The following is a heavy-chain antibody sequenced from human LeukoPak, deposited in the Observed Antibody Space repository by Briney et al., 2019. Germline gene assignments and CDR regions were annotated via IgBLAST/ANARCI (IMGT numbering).Heavy chain of an antibody. J-gene: IGHJ4*02. D-gene: IGHD3-9*01. CDR1: GGSISSSSYY. V-gene: IGHV4-39*01. CDR2: IYYSGST. Sequence: SETLSLTCTVSGGSISSSSYYWGWIRQPPGKGLEWIGSIYYSGSTYYNPSLKSRVTISVDTSKNQFSLKLSSVTAADTAVYYCARHRGDILTGYYGHFDYWGQGTLVTVSS. CDR3: ARHRGDILTGYYGHFDY.